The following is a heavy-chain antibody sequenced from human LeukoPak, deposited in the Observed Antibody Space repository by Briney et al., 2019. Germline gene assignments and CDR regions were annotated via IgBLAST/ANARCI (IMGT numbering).Heavy chain of an antibody. CDR2: IYSGGST. CDR1: GFTVSSNY. Sequence: GGSLRLSCAASGFTVSSNYMSWVRQAPGKGLEWVSVIYSGGSTYYAGSVKGRFTISRDNSKNTLYLQMNSLRAEDTAVYYCARDPGGDYVGIDWGQGTLVTVSS. J-gene: IGHJ4*02. CDR3: ARDPGGDYVGID. V-gene: IGHV3-66*01. D-gene: IGHD4-17*01.